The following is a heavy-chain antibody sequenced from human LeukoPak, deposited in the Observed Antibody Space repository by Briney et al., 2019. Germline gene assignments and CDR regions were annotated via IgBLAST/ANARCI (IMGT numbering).Heavy chain of an antibody. V-gene: IGHV3-23*01. CDR2: ISASGGST. J-gene: IGHJ4*02. D-gene: IGHD3-10*01. CDR3: AKGSTPEVELRHDY. CDR1: GFTFGSYA. Sequence: GGSLRLSCAASGFTFGSYAMSWVRQAPGKGLEWVSAISASGGSTYYADSVKGRFTISRDNSVDTLYLQMNSLRAGDTAVYYCAKGSTPEVELRHDYWGQGTLVTVSS.